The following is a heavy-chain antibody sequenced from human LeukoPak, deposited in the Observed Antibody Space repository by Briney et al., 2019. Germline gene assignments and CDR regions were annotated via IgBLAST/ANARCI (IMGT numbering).Heavy chain of an antibody. J-gene: IGHJ4*02. V-gene: IGHV4-59*08. Sequence: SETLSLTCTVSGGSISSYYWSWIRQPPGKGLEWIGYIYYSGSTNYNPSLKSRVTISVDTSKNQFSLKLSSVTAADTAVYYCASLYYDILTGYSYYFDYWGQGALVTVSS. CDR2: IYYSGST. CDR1: GGSISSYY. CDR3: ASLYYDILTGYSYYFDY. D-gene: IGHD3-9*01.